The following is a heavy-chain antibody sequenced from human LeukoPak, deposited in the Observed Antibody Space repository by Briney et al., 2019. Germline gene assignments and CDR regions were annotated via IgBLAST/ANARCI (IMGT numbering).Heavy chain of an antibody. CDR3: ARDSSSFYRSDAFDI. V-gene: IGHV1-18*01. CDR1: GYTFISYG. D-gene: IGHD6-6*01. J-gene: IGHJ3*02. Sequence: ASVKVSCKASGYTFISYGISWVRQAPGQGLEWMGWISAYNVNTNYAQNLQGRVTMTTDTSTSTAYMELRTLRSDDTAVYYCARDSSSFYRSDAFDIWGQGTMVTVSS. CDR2: ISAYNVNT.